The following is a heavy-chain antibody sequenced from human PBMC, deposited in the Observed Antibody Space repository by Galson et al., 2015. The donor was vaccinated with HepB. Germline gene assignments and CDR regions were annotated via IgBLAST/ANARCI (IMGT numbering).Heavy chain of an antibody. Sequence: SLRLSCAASGFTFSSYGMHWVRQAPGKGLEWVAVIWYDGSNKYYADSVKGRFTISRDNSKDTLYLRMNSLRDEDTAVYFCAIRGTTRNFDYWGQGAQVTVSS. CDR1: GFTFSSYG. V-gene: IGHV3-33*01. CDR3: AIRGTTRNFDY. D-gene: IGHD1/OR15-1a*01. J-gene: IGHJ4*02. CDR2: IWYDGSNK.